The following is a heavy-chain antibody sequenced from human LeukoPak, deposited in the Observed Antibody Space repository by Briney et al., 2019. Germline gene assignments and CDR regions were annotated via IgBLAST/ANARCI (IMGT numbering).Heavy chain of an antibody. CDR2: MNPNSGNT. J-gene: IGHJ6*03. D-gene: IGHD2-2*01. V-gene: IGHV1-8*01. CDR1: GYTFTSYD. CDR3: ATGIVVVPAAPYYYMDV. Sequence: GASEKVSCKASGYTFTSYDINWVRQATGQGLEWMGWMNPNSGNTGYAQKFQGRVTMTRNTSISTAYMELSSLRSEDTAVYYCATGIVVVPAAPYYYMDVWGKGTTVTVSS.